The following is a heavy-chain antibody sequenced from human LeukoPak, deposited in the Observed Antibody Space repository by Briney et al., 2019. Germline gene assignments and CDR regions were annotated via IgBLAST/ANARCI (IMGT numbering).Heavy chain of an antibody. CDR1: GFTFSFYG. J-gene: IGHJ4*02. CDR2: ISYDGSQK. V-gene: IGHV3-30*18. Sequence: PGGSLRLSCAASGFTFSFYGMHWVRQAPGKGLECVAVISYDGSQKYYANSVKGRFTISRDNSKNTLSLQMNSLRAEDTAVYYCAKEEMAFGSASYREDYWGQGTLVAVSS. CDR3: AKEEMAFGSASYREDY. D-gene: IGHD3-10*01.